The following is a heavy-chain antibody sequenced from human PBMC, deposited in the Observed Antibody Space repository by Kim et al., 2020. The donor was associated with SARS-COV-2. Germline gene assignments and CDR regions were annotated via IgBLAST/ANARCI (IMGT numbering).Heavy chain of an antibody. Sequence: GGSLRLSCAASGFTFDAYAMHWVRQPPGKALEWVSVISGDSDATYYADSVKGRFTISRDNGRNSLYLQMDNLRTEDTALYYCAKGPPLVIHYYYGMDVWGQGTTVTVPS. J-gene: IGHJ6*01. CDR3: AKGPPLVIHYYYGMDV. CDR1: GFTFDAYA. V-gene: IGHV3-43*02. CDR2: ISGDSDAT.